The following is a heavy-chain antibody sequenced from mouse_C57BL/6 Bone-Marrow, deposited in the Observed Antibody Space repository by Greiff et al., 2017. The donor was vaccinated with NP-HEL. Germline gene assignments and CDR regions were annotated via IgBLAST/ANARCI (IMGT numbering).Heavy chain of an antibody. CDR1: GYAFSSYW. V-gene: IGHV1-80*01. CDR2: IYPGDGDT. J-gene: IGHJ2*01. Sequence: QVQLKQSGAELVKPGASVKISCKASGYAFSSYWMNWVKQRPGKGLEWIGQIYPGDGDTNYNGKFKGKATLTADKSSSTAYMQRSSLTSEDSAVYFCARSGYGSSFPTDYWGQGTTLTVSS. D-gene: IGHD1-1*01. CDR3: ARSGYGSSFPTDY.